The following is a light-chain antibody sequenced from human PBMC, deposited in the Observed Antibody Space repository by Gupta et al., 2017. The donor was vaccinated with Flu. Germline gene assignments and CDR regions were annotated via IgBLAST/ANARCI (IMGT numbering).Light chain of an antibody. J-gene: IGKJ5*01. V-gene: IGKV3-11*01. CDR1: QSVTTY. CDR2: DAS. Sequence: EVVLTQSPATLSLSPGESATLYCRASQSVTTYLAWYQQKPGQAPRLLIFDASSRATGIPARFSGSGSGTDFTLTISSLEPEDFALYYCQQRRNWPPITFGQGTRLEIK. CDR3: QQRRNWPPIT.